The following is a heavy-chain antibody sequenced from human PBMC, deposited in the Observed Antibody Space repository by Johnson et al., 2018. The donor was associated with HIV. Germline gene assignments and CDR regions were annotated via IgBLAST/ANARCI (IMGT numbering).Heavy chain of an antibody. J-gene: IGHJ3*02. CDR2: IYSGGNT. CDR3: AREAWGFGERVDAFDI. CDR1: GFTVSNNY. V-gene: IGHV3-66*01. Sequence: MLLVESGGGVVQPGGSLRLSCATSGFTVSNNYMSWVRQAPGKGLEWVSLIYSGGNTYYADSVKGRFTISRDNSKNTLYLQMNSLRAEDTAVYYCAREAWGFGERVDAFDIWGQGTMVTVSS. D-gene: IGHD3-10*01.